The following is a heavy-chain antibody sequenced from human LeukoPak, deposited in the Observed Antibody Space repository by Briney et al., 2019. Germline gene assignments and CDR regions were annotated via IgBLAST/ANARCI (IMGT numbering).Heavy chain of an antibody. CDR1: GGSINSY. CDR2: ISGSGTI. Sequence: PSETLSLTCTVSGGSINSYWSWIRQPAGKGLEWTGRISGSGTITYNPALKSRLTISIDTSKNQFSLKLMSVTAADTAVYYCARDSGTTGEVKFDPWGQGTLVTVSS. D-gene: IGHD3-10*01. V-gene: IGHV4-4*07. J-gene: IGHJ5*02. CDR3: ARDSGTTGEVKFDP.